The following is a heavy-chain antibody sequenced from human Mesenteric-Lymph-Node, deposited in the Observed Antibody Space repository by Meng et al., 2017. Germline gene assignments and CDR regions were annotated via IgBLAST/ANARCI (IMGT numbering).Heavy chain of an antibody. CDR1: GGYISSSNG. D-gene: IGHD6-19*01. J-gene: IGHJ4*02. CDR3: ASFPPPGKQWLVTDY. CDR2: IYHSGST. Sequence: VQAQEAGPGLGKSSGAPSLTCAVSGGYISSSNGWSWVRQPPGKGLEWIGEIYHSGSTNYNPYLKRRVTISVDKSKNQFSLKLSSVTAADTAVYYCASFPPPGKQWLVTDYWGQGTLVTVSS. V-gene: IGHV4-4*02.